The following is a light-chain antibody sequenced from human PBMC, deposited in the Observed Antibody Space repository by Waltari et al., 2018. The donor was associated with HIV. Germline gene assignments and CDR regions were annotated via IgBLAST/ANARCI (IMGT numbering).Light chain of an antibody. CDR1: ALPKQY. V-gene: IGLV3-25*03. CDR3: QSADSSGPYRV. Sequence: SYELTQPPSVSVSPGQTARITCSGDALPKQYAYWYQQKPGQAPVLVTNTVGGRPLGFPEPFSGSSSGTTVTLTSSGVQAEDEADYYCQSADSSGPYRVFGGGTKLTVL. J-gene: IGLJ3*02. CDR2: TVG.